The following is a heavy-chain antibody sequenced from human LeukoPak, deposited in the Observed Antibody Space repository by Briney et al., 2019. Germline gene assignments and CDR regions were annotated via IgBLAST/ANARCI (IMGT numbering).Heavy chain of an antibody. D-gene: IGHD3-22*01. CDR1: GGSISSGTYY. CDR3: ASRYDSTGYFDY. CDR2: IYYSGST. J-gene: IGHJ4*02. V-gene: IGHV4-39*07. Sequence: SETLSLTCTVSGGSISSGTYYWGWIRQPPGKGLEWIGTIYYSGSTYYNPSLQSRVTMSLDSSKNQFSLKLSSVTAADTAVYYCASRYDSTGYFDYWGQGTLVTVSS.